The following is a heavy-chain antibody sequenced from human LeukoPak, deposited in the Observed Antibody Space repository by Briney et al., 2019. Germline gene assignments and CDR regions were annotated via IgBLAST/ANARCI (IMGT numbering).Heavy chain of an antibody. Sequence: PSETLSLTCAVYGGSFSGYYWSWIRQPPGKGLEWIGEINHSGSTNYNPSLKSRVTISVDTSKNQFSLKLSSVTAADTAVYYCARVNSGYADAFDIWGQGTMVTVSS. V-gene: IGHV4-34*01. CDR1: GGSFSGYY. J-gene: IGHJ3*02. CDR3: ARVNSGYADAFDI. D-gene: IGHD5-12*01. CDR2: INHSGST.